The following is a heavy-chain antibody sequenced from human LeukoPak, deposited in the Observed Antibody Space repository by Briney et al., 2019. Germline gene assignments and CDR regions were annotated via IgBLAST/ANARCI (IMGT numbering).Heavy chain of an antibody. Sequence: ASVTVSCKVSGYTLTELSMHWVRQAPGKGLEWMGGFDPEDGETIYAQKFQGRVTMTEDTSTDTAYMELSSLRSEDTAVYYCATLGDYPGRAPDYWGQGTLVTVSS. CDR1: GYTLTELS. D-gene: IGHD4-17*01. V-gene: IGHV1-24*01. CDR3: ATLGDYPGRAPDY. J-gene: IGHJ4*02. CDR2: FDPEDGET.